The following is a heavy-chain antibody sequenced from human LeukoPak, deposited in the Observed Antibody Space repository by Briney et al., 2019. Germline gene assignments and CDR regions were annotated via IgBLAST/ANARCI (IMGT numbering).Heavy chain of an antibody. Sequence: PSETLSLTCTVSGYSISSGYYWGWIRQPPGKGLEWIGSIYHSGSTYYSPSLKSRVTISVDTSKNQFSLKLSSVTAADTAVYYCAIYDFWSGYYADYWGQGTLVTVSS. D-gene: IGHD3-3*01. V-gene: IGHV4-38-2*02. CDR2: IYHSGST. CDR1: GYSISSGYY. J-gene: IGHJ4*02. CDR3: AIYDFWSGYYADY.